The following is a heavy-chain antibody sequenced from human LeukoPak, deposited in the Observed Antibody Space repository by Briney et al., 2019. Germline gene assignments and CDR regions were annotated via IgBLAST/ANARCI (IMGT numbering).Heavy chain of an antibody. CDR1: GFTFSRHW. J-gene: IGHJ4*02. CDR2: INSDASDT. D-gene: IGHD3-3*01. CDR3: ARDQYDTWSRRGNFDS. V-gene: IGHV3-74*01. Sequence: GGSLRLSCAASGFTFSRHWMHWVRQAPGKGLVWISRINSDASDTNYADFVKGRFTISRDNAKNSLYLQMNSLRVEDTAVFYCARDQYDTWSRRGNFDSWGQGTLVIVSS.